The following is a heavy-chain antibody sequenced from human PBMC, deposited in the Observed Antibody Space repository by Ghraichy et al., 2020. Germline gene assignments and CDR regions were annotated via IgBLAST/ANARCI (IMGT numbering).Heavy chain of an antibody. CDR3: VSLRSTSAMTRSFHV. J-gene: IGHJ3*01. V-gene: IGHV3-15*01. Sequence: GGSLRLSCVASGLPFINDWMSWVRQAPGKGLEWVGRIKSRAEGETTDYAAPVKDRFIVSRDDSKNTLYLQMNNLRAEDTALYYCVSLRSTSAMTRSFHVWGQGTMVTVSS. CDR2: IKSRAEGETT. D-gene: IGHD2-2*01. CDR1: GLPFINDW.